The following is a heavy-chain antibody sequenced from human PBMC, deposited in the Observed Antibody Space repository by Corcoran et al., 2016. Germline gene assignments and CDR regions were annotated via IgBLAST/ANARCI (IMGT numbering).Heavy chain of an antibody. CDR3: ARLAERVVTIDY. CDR2: INPSGGST. J-gene: IGHJ4*02. D-gene: IGHD3-3*01. V-gene: IGHV1-46*01. CDR1: GYTFTSYY. Sequence: QLQLVLSGAEVKKPGASVKVSCKASGYTFTSYYMHWVRQAPGQGLEWMGIINPSGGSTSYAQKFQGRVTMTRDTSTSTVYMELSRLRSEDTAVYYCARLAERVVTIDYWGKVTLVTVSS.